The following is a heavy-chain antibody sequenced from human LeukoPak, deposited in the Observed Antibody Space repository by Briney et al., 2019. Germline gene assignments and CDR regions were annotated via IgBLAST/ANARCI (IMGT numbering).Heavy chain of an antibody. CDR2: ISYDGSNK. D-gene: IGHD5-12*01. CDR3: ARDLLGGYR. CDR1: RFTFSSYA. Sequence: PGRSLRLSCAASRFTFSSYAMHWVRQAPGKGLEWVAVISYDGSNKYYADSVKGRFTISRDNSKNTLYLQMNSLRAEDTAVYYCARDLLGGYRWGQGTLVAVSS. J-gene: IGHJ4*02. V-gene: IGHV3-30-3*01.